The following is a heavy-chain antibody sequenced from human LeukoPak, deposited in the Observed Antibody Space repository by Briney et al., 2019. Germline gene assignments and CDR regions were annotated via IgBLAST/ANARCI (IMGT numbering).Heavy chain of an antibody. J-gene: IGHJ6*03. CDR2: INRSGST. CDR3: ARHGPPRAGWGRKYYYMDV. CDR1: GGSFSDYY. Sequence: SETLSLTCAVYGGSFSDYYWSWIRQPPGKGLEWIGEINRSGSTYYNPSLKRRVTISVDTSKNQFSLKLSSVTAADTAVYYCARHGPPRAGWGRKYYYMDVWGKGTTVTISS. V-gene: IGHV4-34*01. D-gene: IGHD3-16*01.